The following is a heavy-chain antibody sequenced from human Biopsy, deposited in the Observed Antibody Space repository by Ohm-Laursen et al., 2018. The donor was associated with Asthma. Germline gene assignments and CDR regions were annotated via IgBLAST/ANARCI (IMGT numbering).Heavy chain of an antibody. CDR1: GYSLTDLS. D-gene: IGHD4-17*01. CDR2: HDHEEGGT. V-gene: IGHV1-24*01. Sequence: ASVKVSCKLSGYSLTDLSMHWVRQAPGQGLEWMGGHDHEEGGTVNAWRFQGRVTMTEDTSTDTAYMELSSLSSNDTAVYYCASDFPKDYVRYNFQFWGQGTLVTVSS. J-gene: IGHJ4*02. CDR3: ASDFPKDYVRYNFQF.